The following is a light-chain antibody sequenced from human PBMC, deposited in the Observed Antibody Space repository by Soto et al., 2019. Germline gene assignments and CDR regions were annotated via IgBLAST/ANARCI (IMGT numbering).Light chain of an antibody. V-gene: IGKV1-5*01. Sequence: DIQMTQSPSTLSASVGDRVTITCRASQSISSWLAWYQQKPGKAPKLLIFDASSLQTGVSSRFSGSGSGSDFTRTISNLQPDEFATYFCQQYSNDWTFGQGTKVDLK. J-gene: IGKJ1*01. CDR1: QSISSW. CDR3: QQYSNDWT. CDR2: DAS.